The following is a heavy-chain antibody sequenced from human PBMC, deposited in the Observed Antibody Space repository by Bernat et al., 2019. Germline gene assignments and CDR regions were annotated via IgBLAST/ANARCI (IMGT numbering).Heavy chain of an antibody. J-gene: IGHJ3*02. Sequence: VQLVESGGGVVQPGRSLRLSCAASGFTVSTNYMSWVRQAPGKGLGWVSVLYSGGTTYHADSVKGRFTMSGDNSKNTLYLQMDSLRAEDTAVYYCAKAVGSRDGYNLDAFDIWGQGAMVTVSS. CDR2: LYSGGTT. CDR1: GFTVSTNY. CDR3: AKAVGSRDGYNLDAFDI. V-gene: IGHV3-66*01. D-gene: IGHD5-24*01.